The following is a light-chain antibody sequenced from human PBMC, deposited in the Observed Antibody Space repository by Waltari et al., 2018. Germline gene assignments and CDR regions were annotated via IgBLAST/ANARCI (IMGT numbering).Light chain of an antibody. CDR3: QHYLRLPVT. J-gene: IGKJ1*01. Sequence: EIVLTQSPGTLSLSLGERATVSCRASQSVSRALAWYQPKPGQAPRLLIYGASTRGTGIPDRFSYRGSGTDFSLTISRLEPHDFAVYYCQHYLRLPVTFGQGTTVEI. CDR2: GAS. V-gene: IGKV3-20*01. CDR1: QSVSRA.